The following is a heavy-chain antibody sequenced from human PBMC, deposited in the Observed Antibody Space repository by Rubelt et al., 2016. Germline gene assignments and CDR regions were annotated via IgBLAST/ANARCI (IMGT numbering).Heavy chain of an antibody. V-gene: IGHV4-34*01. Sequence: QVQLQQWGAGLLKPSETLSLTCAVYGGSFSGYYWSWIRQPPGKGLEWIGEINHSGRTNYHPSLKSRVTIAGDTSKNQVSLKLGAGTAGDTAVYYCATPRYCSSTSCYRERHAFDIWGQGTMVTVSS. CDR3: ATPRYCSSTSCYRERHAFDI. CDR1: GGSFSGYY. CDR2: INHSGRT. J-gene: IGHJ3*02. D-gene: IGHD2-2*01.